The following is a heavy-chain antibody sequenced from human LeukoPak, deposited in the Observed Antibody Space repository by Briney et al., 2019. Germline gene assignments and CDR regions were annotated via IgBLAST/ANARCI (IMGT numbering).Heavy chain of an antibody. CDR1: GLTFSSYW. V-gene: IGHV3-7*01. D-gene: IGHD3-10*01. J-gene: IGHJ6*03. Sequence: PGGSLRLSCEASGLTFSSYWMSWVRQAPGKGLEWVANIKQDGSEKYFVDSVKGRFTISRDNAKNSLYLQMSSLRVEDTAVYYCARDRVTMIRGVRILDYYYYYMDVWGKGTTVTISS. CDR3: ARDRVTMIRGVRILDYYYYYMDV. CDR2: IKQDGSEK.